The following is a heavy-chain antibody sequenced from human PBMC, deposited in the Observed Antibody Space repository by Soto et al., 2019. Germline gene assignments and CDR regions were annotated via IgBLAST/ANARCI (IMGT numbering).Heavy chain of an antibody. D-gene: IGHD2-15*01. V-gene: IGHV1-69*13. CDR1: GGTFSSYA. Sequence: SVKVSCKASGGTFSSYAISWVRQAPGQGLEWMGGIIPIFGTANYAQKFQGRVTITADESTSTAYMELSSLRSEDTAVYYCAGDGYCSGGRCHWFDPWGPGTMVTVSS. CDR2: IIPIFGTA. CDR3: AGDGYCSGGRCHWFDP. J-gene: IGHJ5*02.